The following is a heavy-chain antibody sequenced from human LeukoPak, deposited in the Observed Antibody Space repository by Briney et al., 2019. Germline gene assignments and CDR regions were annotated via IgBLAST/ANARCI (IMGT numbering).Heavy chain of an antibody. V-gene: IGHV4-39*01. J-gene: IGHJ4*02. CDR1: GGSISSSSYY. CDR3: ARANYYDSSGYYS. CDR2: IYYSGST. D-gene: IGHD3-22*01. Sequence: SETLSLTCTVSGGSISSSSYYWGWIRQPPGKGLEWIGSIYYSGSTYYNPSLKSRVTISVDTSKNQFSLKLSSVTAAGTAVYYCARANYYDSSGYYSWGQGTLVTVSS.